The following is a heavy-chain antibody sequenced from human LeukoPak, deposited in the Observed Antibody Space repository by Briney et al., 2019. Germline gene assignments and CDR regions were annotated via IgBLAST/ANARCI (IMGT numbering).Heavy chain of an antibody. CDR2: IYYSGST. CDR1: GGSISNYY. Sequence: SETLSLTCTVSGGSISNYYWSWIRQPPGKGLEWIGYIYYSGSTNYNPSLKSRVTISVDTSKNQFSLKLSSMTAADTAVYYCARSCITFGGVIPHNWFDPWGQGTLVTVSS. J-gene: IGHJ5*02. CDR3: ARSCITFGGVIPHNWFDP. V-gene: IGHV4-59*01. D-gene: IGHD3-16*02.